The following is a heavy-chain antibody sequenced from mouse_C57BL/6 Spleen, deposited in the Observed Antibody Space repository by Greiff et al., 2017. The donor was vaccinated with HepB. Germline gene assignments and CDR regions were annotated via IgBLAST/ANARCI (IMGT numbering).Heavy chain of an antibody. CDR1: GYAFSSYW. D-gene: IGHD1-1*01. J-gene: IGHJ4*01. V-gene: IGHV1-80*01. Sequence: VKLQESGAELVKPGASVKISCKASGYAFSSYWMNWVKQRPGKGLEWIGQIYPGDGDTNYNGKFKGKATLTADKSSSTAYMQLSSLTSEDSAVYFCARFPTTVVDGAMDYWGQGTSVTVSS. CDR2: IYPGDGDT. CDR3: ARFPTTVVDGAMDY.